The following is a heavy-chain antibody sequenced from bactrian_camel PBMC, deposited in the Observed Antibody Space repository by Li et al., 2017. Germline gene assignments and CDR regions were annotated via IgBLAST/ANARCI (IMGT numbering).Heavy chain of an antibody. CDR2: IYTGPGNT. J-gene: IGHJ6*01. V-gene: IGHV3S1*01. Sequence: HVQLVESGGGSVRAGGSLRLSCTRSSDTSTGYCLGWFRQRPGAEREGVAAIYTGPGNTYYADSVKGRFTMSQDRAKNTVYLQMENLESGDTALYYCAAVLISLGSWFCEPPALLTGYREQGTQVTVS. CDR3: AAVLISLGSWFCEPPALLTGY. D-gene: IGHD6*01. CDR1: SDTSTGYC.